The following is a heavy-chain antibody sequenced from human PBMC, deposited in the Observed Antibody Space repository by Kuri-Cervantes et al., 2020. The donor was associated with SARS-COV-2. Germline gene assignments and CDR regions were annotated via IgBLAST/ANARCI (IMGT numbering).Heavy chain of an antibody. J-gene: IGHJ6*03. D-gene: IGHD3-16*01. V-gene: IGHV3-33*08. CDR2: IWYDGKNE. Sequence: GGSLRLSCEASGFIFSDYAMDWVRQAPGKGLEWVSVIWYDGKNEYYAGSVKGRFNISRDTSKNTVSLHMNSLRAEDTAMYYCAMGAANSYMDVWGRGTTVTVSS. CDR1: GFIFSDYA. CDR3: AMGAANSYMDV.